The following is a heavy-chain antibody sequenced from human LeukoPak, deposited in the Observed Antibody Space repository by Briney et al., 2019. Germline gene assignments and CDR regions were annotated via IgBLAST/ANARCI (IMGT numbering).Heavy chain of an antibody. V-gene: IGHV1-2*04. Sequence: ASVKVSCKASGYTFTGYYMHWVRQAPGQGLEWMGWINPNSGGTNYAQKFQGWVTMTRDTSISTAYMELSRLRSDDTAVYYCARVKYSSSGGDWFDPWGQGTLVTVSS. CDR1: GYTFTGYY. J-gene: IGHJ5*02. CDR2: INPNSGGT. CDR3: ARVKYSSSGGDWFDP. D-gene: IGHD6-13*01.